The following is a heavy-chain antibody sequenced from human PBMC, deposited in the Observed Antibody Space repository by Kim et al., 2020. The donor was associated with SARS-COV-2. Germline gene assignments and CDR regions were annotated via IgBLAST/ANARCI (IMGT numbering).Heavy chain of an antibody. V-gene: IGHV3-33*01. CDR3: ARDHDFWSGYKDAFDI. D-gene: IGHD3-3*01. CDR1: GFTFSSYG. J-gene: IGHJ3*02. Sequence: GGSLRLSCAASGFTFSSYGMHWVRQAPDKGLEWVAVIWYDGSNKYYADSVKGRFTISRDNSKNTLYLQMNSLRAEDTAVYYCARDHDFWSGYKDAFDIWGQGTMVTVSS. CDR2: IWYDGSNK.